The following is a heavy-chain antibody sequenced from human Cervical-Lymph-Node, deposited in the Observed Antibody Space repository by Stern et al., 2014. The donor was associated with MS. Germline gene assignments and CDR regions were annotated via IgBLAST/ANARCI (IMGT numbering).Heavy chain of an antibody. CDR2: INPKSGGT. CDR1: GYIFTDYY. CDR3: TRALRIADRPSPGGHWFDP. D-gene: IGHD6-6*01. V-gene: IGHV1-2*02. Sequence: QDQLVQSGAEVEKPGASVKDSCKASGYIFTDYYLHWVRQAPGQGLEWMGRINPKSGGTSYAQSFQGRVTLTRDTSITTAYMDLSRLTSDDTAVYYCTRALRIADRPSPGGHWFDPWGQGTLVIVSS. J-gene: IGHJ5*02.